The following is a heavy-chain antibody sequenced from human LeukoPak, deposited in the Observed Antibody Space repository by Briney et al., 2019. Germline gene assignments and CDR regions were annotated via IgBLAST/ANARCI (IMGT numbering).Heavy chain of an antibody. V-gene: IGHV4-39*02. CDR1: GDSIRSSTYY. CDR2: IHNSGNT. CDR3: ASPASSSYFDY. D-gene: IGHD6-6*01. J-gene: IGHJ4*02. Sequence: SETLSLTCSVSGDSIRSSTYYWGWIRQPPGKGLEWIRNIHNSGNTYYNPSLKSRVTISIDTSKTHFSLNLSSVTAADTAVYYCASPASSSYFDYWSQGTLVTVSS.